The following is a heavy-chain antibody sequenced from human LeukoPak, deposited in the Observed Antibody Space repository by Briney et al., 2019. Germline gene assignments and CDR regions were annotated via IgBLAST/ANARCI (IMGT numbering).Heavy chain of an antibody. V-gene: IGHV1-69*13. CDR2: IIPIFGTA. J-gene: IGHJ4*02. CDR1: GGTCISYA. D-gene: IGHD3-22*01. Sequence: GASVKVSCKASGGTCISYAISWVRQAPGQGLEWMGGIIPIFGTANYAQKFQGRVTITADESTSTAYMELSSLRSEDTAVYYCARVGDSSGYLDYWGRGTLVTVSS. CDR3: ARVGDSSGYLDY.